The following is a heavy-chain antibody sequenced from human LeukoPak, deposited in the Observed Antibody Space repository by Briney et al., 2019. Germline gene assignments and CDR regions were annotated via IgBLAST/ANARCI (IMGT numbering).Heavy chain of an antibody. CDR3: ARKTGELLNPNWFDP. J-gene: IGHJ5*02. D-gene: IGHD3-10*01. CDR2: IYYSGST. Sequence: SETLSLTCTVSGGSISSYYWSWIRQPPGKGLEWIGYIYYSGSTNYNPSLKSRVTISVDTSKNQFSLKLSSVTAADTAVYYCARKTGELLNPNWFDPWGQGTLVTVSS. CDR1: GGSISSYY. V-gene: IGHV4-59*12.